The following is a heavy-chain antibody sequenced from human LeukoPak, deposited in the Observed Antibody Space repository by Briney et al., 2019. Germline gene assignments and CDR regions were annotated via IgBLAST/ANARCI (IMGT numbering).Heavy chain of an antibody. CDR1: GFTFSSYG. D-gene: IGHD2-2*01. CDR3: ARLPTEDIVIVPAAERYFDL. Sequence: GGSLRLSCAASGFTFSSYGMHWVRQAPGKGLEWVAFISYDGSKKYYADSVKGRFTISRDNSKSTLYLQMNSLRAEDTAVFYCARLPTEDIVIVPAAERYFDLWGRGTLVTVSS. J-gene: IGHJ2*01. V-gene: IGHV3-30*03. CDR2: ISYDGSKK.